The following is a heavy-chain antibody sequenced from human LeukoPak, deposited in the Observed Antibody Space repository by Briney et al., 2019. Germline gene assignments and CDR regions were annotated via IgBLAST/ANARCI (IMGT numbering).Heavy chain of an antibody. Sequence: PSETLSLTCTASGGSISSYYWSWIRQPPGKGLEWMGYIIYSGSTNYNPSLKSRVTISVDTSKNQFSLKLSSVSAADTAVYYCASSANIVVVPAAYFDYWGQGTLVTGSS. CDR2: IIYSGST. CDR3: ASSANIVVVPAAYFDY. D-gene: IGHD2-2*01. V-gene: IGHV4-59*08. J-gene: IGHJ4*02. CDR1: GGSISSYY.